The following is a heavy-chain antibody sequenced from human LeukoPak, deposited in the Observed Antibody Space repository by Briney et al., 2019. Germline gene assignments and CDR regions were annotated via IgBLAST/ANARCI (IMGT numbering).Heavy chain of an antibody. CDR3: ARGRGASFDY. CDR1: GGSISSGYYY. J-gene: IGHJ4*02. Sequence: SQTLSLTCTVSGGSISSGYYYWNWIRQPAGKGLEWIGRIYASGSTNYNPSLKSRVTILVDTSKNQFSLKLSSVTAADTAVYFCARGRGASFDYWGQGTLVTVSS. V-gene: IGHV4-61*02. CDR2: IYASGST.